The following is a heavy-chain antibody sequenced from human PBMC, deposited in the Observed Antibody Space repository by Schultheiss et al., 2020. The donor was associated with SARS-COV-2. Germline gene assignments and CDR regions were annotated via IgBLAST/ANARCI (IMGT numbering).Heavy chain of an antibody. CDR3: AKDKMYCSSTSCYVNYYYYGMDV. Sequence: GGSLRLSCAASGFTFSSYSMNWVRQAPGKGLEWVSSISSSSSYIYYADSVKGRFTISRDNAKNSLYLQMNSLRAEDTAVYYCAKDKMYCSSTSCYVNYYYYGMDVWGQGTTVTVSS. V-gene: IGHV3-21*01. J-gene: IGHJ6*02. D-gene: IGHD2-2*01. CDR1: GFTFSSYS. CDR2: ISSSSSYI.